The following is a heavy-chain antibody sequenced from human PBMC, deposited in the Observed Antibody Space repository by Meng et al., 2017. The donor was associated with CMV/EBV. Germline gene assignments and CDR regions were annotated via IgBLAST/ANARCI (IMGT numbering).Heavy chain of an antibody. CDR3: ARETWQWLVGV. D-gene: IGHD6-19*01. Sequence: GGSLRLSCAASGFTFSSYSMNWVRQAPGKGLEWVSYISSSSSTIYYADPVKGRFTISRDNAKNSLYLQMNSLRAEDTAVYSCARETWQWLVGVWGQGTTVTVSS. CDR2: ISSSSSTI. CDR1: GFTFSSYS. V-gene: IGHV3-48*04. J-gene: IGHJ6*02.